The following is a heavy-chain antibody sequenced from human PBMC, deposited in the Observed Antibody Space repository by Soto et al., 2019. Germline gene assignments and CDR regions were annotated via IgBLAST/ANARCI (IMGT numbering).Heavy chain of an antibody. CDR2: ICYTGST. J-gene: IGHJ4*02. CDR3: AGRYSDSSGYHSLDY. V-gene: IGHV4-59*08. Sequence: QVQLQESGPGLVKPSETLSLTCTVSGGSISSYYWSWIRQPPGKGLEWIGYICYTGSTNYNPSLKSRVTISVGTSKSQFYLKLSSVTAADTAVYYCAGRYSDSSGYHSLDYWGQGTLVTVSS. CDR1: GGSISSYY. D-gene: IGHD3-22*01.